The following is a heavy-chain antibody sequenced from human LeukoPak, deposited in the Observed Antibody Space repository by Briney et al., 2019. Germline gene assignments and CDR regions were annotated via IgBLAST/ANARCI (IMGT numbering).Heavy chain of an antibody. J-gene: IGHJ4*02. CDR3: ARDWGNWNYDY. CDR2: ISSGGST. V-gene: IGHV3-66*01. Sequence: GGSLRLSCAASGLTVSSNYMSWVCQAPGKGLEWVSLISSGGSTYYADSVRGRFTISRDNSKNTLYLQMNSLRAEDTAVYYCARDWGNWNYDYWGQGTLVTVSS. CDR1: GLTVSSNY. D-gene: IGHD1-7*01.